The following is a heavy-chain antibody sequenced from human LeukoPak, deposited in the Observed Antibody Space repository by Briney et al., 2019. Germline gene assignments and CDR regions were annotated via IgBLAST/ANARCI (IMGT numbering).Heavy chain of an antibody. Sequence: GASVKVSCKASGYTFTSYGISWVRQAPGQGLEWMGWISAYNGNTNYAQKLQGRVTMTTDTSTSTAYMELRSLRSEDTAVYYCARGGPTVPYYYYYMDVWGKGTTVTVSS. CDR2: ISAYNGNT. J-gene: IGHJ6*03. D-gene: IGHD4-17*01. V-gene: IGHV1-18*01. CDR1: GYTFTSYG. CDR3: ARGGPTVPYYYYYMDV.